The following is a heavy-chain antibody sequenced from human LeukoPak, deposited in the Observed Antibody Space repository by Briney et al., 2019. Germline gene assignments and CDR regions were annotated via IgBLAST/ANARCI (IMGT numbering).Heavy chain of an antibody. D-gene: IGHD3-3*01. V-gene: IGHV3-30*02. Sequence: GGSLRLSCEASGFTFTTYGMHWVRQVPGKGLEWVAFIRYDGSDKYYVDSVKGRFTISRDNARSTLYLEKNSLRGEDPAVYYCAKDHSQSFGSLGQGTLVTVSS. CDR2: IRYDGSDK. J-gene: IGHJ5*01. CDR1: GFTFTTYG. CDR3: AKDHSQSFGS.